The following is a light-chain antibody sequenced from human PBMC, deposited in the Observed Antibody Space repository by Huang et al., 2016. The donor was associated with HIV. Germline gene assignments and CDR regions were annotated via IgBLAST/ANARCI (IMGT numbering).Light chain of an antibody. CDR2: LVS. Sequence: DIVMTQSPLSLPVTPGEPASISCRSSQSLLHSNGYNYLDWYLQKPGQSPQLLIYLVSIRASGVPDRFSGSGSGTDFTLKISRVEAEEVGVYYCMQALQTPYTFGQGTKLEIK. V-gene: IGKV2-28*01. CDR1: QSLLHSNGYNY. J-gene: IGKJ2*01. CDR3: MQALQTPYT.